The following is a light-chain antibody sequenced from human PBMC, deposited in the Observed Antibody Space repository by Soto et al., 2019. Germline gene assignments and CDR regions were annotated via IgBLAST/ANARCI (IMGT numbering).Light chain of an antibody. V-gene: IGLV2-11*01. CDR3: CSYAGSYTWV. Sequence: QSALTQPRSVSGSPGQSVTISCTGASSDVGGYNYVSWYQQHPTKAPQLMIYDVSKRPSGVPDRFSGSKSGNTASLTISGLQDEDEADYYCCSYAGSYTWVFGGGTKLTVL. CDR2: DVS. CDR1: SSDVGGYNY. J-gene: IGLJ3*02.